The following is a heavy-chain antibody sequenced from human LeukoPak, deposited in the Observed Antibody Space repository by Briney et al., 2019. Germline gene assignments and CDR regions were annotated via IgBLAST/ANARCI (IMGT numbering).Heavy chain of an antibody. D-gene: IGHD6-13*01. CDR3: ARTHSSSWYYYYYYMDV. V-gene: IGHV1-2*02. CDR1: GYTFTGYY. CDR2: FNPNSGGT. J-gene: IGHJ6*03. Sequence: ASVKVSCKASGYTFTGYYMHWVRQAPGQGLEWMGWFNPNSGGTNYAQKLQGRVTMTTDTSTSTAYMELRSLRSDDTAVYYCARTHSSSWYYYYYYMDVWGKGTTVTVSS.